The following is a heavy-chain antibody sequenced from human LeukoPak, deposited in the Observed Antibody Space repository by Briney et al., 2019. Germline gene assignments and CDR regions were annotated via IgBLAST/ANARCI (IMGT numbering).Heavy chain of an antibody. CDR2: IKQDGTVQ. V-gene: IGHV3-7*01. Sequence: PGGSLRLSCAASGFTFSDYYMNWVRQAPGKGLQWLANIKQDGTVQHYVDSVKGRFTISRDNAKNSLFLQMNSLRAEDTALYYCARDYTATGAMDVWGQGTTVTVS. CDR3: ARDYTATGAMDV. CDR1: GFTFSDYY. J-gene: IGHJ6*02. D-gene: IGHD2-21*02.